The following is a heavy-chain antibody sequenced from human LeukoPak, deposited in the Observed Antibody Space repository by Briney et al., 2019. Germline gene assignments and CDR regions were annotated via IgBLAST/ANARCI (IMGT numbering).Heavy chain of an antibody. CDR3: ARGYSSSWYRRGIHYFDY. CDR2: ISSSSSTI. V-gene: IGHV3-48*01. CDR1: GFTFSSYS. Sequence: GGSLRLSCAASGFTFSSYSMNCVRQAPGKGLEWVSYISSSSSTIYYADSVKGRFTISRDNAKNSLYLQMNSLRAEDTAVYYCARGYSSSWYRRGIHYFDYWGQGTLVTVSS. J-gene: IGHJ4*02. D-gene: IGHD6-13*01.